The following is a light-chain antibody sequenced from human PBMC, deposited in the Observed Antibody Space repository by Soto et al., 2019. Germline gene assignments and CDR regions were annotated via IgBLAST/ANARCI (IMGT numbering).Light chain of an antibody. CDR3: MQGAHWPWT. CDR2: KIS. Sequence: VAMTQSPTFLPVPLGQPASISCRSSHSLIDSYGYTFLTWFQQRPGQSPRRLFYKISNQESAIPDRFRGSGSGTDFILKISRVEAEDVGFYYCMQGAHWPWTFGQGTKVDIK. CDR1: HSLIDSYGYTF. J-gene: IGKJ1*01. V-gene: IGKV2-30*01.